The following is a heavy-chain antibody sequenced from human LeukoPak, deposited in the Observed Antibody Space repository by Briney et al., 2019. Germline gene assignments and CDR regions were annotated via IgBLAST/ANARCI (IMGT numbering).Heavy chain of an antibody. V-gene: IGHV4-59*01. CDR3: ARFDVHDAFDI. CDR1: GGSISSYY. CDR2: IYYSGST. Sequence: SETLSLTCTVSGGSISSYYWSWIRQPPGKGLEWIGYIYYSGSTNYNPSLTSRVTISVDTSKNPFSLKLSSVTAADTAVYYCARFDVHDAFDIGGQGTMVTVSS. J-gene: IGHJ3*02. D-gene: IGHD3-9*01.